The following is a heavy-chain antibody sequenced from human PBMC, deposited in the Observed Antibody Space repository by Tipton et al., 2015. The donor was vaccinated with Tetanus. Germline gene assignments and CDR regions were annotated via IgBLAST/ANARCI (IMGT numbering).Heavy chain of an antibody. CDR2: IYGSGAT. V-gene: IGHV4-4*07. CDR3: ARVLRFSAAGGWADAFDL. J-gene: IGHJ3*01. CDR1: GASTRDFY. D-gene: IGHD2-8*02. Sequence: TLSLTCSVSGASTRDFYWSWIRQPAGKRLEWIGRIYGSGATIYNPSLRTRVTMSMATSRNQFSLQLTSVTAADTAVYYCARVLRFSAAGGWADAFDLWGLGTPVTVSS.